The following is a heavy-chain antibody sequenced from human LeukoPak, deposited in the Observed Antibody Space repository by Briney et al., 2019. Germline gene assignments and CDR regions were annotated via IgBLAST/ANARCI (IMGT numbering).Heavy chain of an antibody. Sequence: SETLSLTCTVSGGSISSSSYYWGWIRQPPGKGLEWIGSIYYSGSTYYNPSLKSRVTISVDTSKNQFSLKLSSVTAADTAVYYCARAPTLTMVRGVIWYFDYWGQGTLVTVSS. CDR1: GGSISSSSYY. J-gene: IGHJ4*02. CDR3: ARAPTLTMVRGVIWYFDY. D-gene: IGHD3-10*01. CDR2: IYYSGST. V-gene: IGHV4-39*07.